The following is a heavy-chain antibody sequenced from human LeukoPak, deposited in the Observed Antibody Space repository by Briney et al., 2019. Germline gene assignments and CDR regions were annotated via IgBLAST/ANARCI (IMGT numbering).Heavy chain of an antibody. V-gene: IGHV1-18*01. CDR2: ISAYNGNT. CDR1: GYTFTSYG. D-gene: IGHD6-19*01. J-gene: IGHJ4*02. Sequence: ASVKVSCKASGYTFTSYGISWVRQAPGQGLEWMGWISAYNGNTNYAQKFQGRVTMTTDTSTSTAYMELRSLRSDDTAVYYCARHSSGWTFFDYWGQGTLVTVSS. CDR3: ARHSSGWTFFDY.